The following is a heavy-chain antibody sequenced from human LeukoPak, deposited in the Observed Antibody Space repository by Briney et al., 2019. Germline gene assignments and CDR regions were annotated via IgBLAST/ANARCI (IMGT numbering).Heavy chain of an antibody. D-gene: IGHD1-26*01. V-gene: IGHV3-9*01. CDR3: AKDKRTLVVGYFDY. J-gene: IGHJ4*02. CDR1: GFTFDDYA. Sequence: PGGSLRLSCAASGFTFDDYAMHWVRQAPGKGLEWVSGISWNSGRIGYADSVKGRFTISRDNAKNSLYLQMNSMRAEDTALYYCAKDKRTLVVGYFDYWGQGTLVTVSS. CDR2: ISWNSGRI.